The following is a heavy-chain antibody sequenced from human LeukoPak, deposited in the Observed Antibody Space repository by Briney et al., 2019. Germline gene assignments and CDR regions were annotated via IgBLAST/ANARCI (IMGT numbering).Heavy chain of an antibody. J-gene: IGHJ4*02. V-gene: IGHV3-53*01. CDR2: ATSAGST. Sequence: SPVQPLGSASVATSAGSTYYADSVRGRFTISRDNSKNTLYLQMNGLRADDSALYYCARFGDYGEYWGQGTLVIVSS. CDR3: ARFGDYGEY. D-gene: IGHD4-17*01.